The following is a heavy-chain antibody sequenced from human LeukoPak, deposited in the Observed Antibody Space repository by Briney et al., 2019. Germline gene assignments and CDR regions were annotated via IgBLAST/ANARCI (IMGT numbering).Heavy chain of an antibody. D-gene: IGHD2-15*01. Sequence: GGSLRLSCAASGFTFSSHSMNWVRQAPGKGLEWVSSISTSSSYIYYADSVNGRFTISRDNAKNSLYLQMNSLRAEDTAVYYCARVLRYCSGGNCYSGGLGYMDVWGKGTTVTISS. V-gene: IGHV3-21*04. CDR3: ARVLRYCSGGNCYSGGLGYMDV. CDR2: ISTSSSYI. J-gene: IGHJ6*03. CDR1: GFTFSSHS.